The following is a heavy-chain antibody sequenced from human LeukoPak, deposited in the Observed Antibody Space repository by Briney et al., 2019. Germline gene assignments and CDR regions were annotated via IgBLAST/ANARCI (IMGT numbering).Heavy chain of an antibody. J-gene: IGHJ4*02. Sequence: SETLSLTCAVYGGSFSGYYWSWIRQPPGKGLEWIGEINHSGSTSYNPSLKSRVTISVDTSKNQFSLKLSSVTAADTAVYYCARHRRAAAGTGYYFDYWGQGTLVTVSS. CDR2: INHSGST. CDR1: GGSFSGYY. D-gene: IGHD6-13*01. CDR3: ARHRRAAAGTGYYFDY. V-gene: IGHV4-34*01.